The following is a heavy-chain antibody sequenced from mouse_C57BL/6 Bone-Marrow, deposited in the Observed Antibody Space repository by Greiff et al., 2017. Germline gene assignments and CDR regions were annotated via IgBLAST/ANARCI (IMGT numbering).Heavy chain of an antibody. J-gene: IGHJ4*01. V-gene: IGHV2-6*02. D-gene: IGHD2-14*01. Sequence: QVQLQQSGPGLVQPSQSLSITCTVSGFSLTSYGVHWVRQSPGKGLEWLVVIWSDGSTTYNSALKSRLSISKDNSKSQVFLKMNSLQTDDTAMYYCARHKVRSNAMDYWGQGTSVTVSS. CDR3: ARHKVRSNAMDY. CDR1: GFSLTSYG. CDR2: IWSDGST.